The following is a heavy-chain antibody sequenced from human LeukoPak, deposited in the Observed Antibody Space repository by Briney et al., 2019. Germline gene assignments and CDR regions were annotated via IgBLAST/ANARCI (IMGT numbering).Heavy chain of an antibody. J-gene: IGHJ4*02. CDR2: ISWNGGRT. V-gene: IGHV3-43D*03. CDR1: GFTFDDYS. Sequence: PGRSLRLSCAASGFTFDDYSMHWVSQAPGKGLERVSLISWNGGRTYYADSVKGRFTISRDNSENSLYLQMNSLRAEDTALYYCAEDGKNYFDYWGQGSLVTVSS. CDR3: AEDGKNYFDY.